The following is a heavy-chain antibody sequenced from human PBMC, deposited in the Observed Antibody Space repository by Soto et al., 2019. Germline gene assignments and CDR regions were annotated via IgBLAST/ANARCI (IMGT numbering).Heavy chain of an antibody. CDR2: IYYSGST. CDR1: GGSISSSSYY. CDR3: ARDRGVIWTN. Sequence: PSETLSLTCTVSGGSISSSSYYWGWIRQPPGKGLEWIGSIYYSGSTYYNPSLKSRVTISVDTSKNQFSLKLSSVTAADTAVYYCARDRGVIWTNWGQGTRVTVSS. J-gene: IGHJ4*02. D-gene: IGHD3-16*01. V-gene: IGHV4-39*02.